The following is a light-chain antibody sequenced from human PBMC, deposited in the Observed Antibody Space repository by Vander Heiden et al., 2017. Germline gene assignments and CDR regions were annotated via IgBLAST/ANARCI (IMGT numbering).Light chain of an antibody. V-gene: IGLV10-54*04. CDR2: RDY. J-gene: IGLJ2*01. CDR3: SAWDSSLNAVV. CDR1: NNNVGFQG. Sequence: QAGLTQPPSVSKALRQTATLTCTGNNNNVGFQGAAWLQHHQGHPPRLLSYRDYNRPSGISERFSASRSGSTASLTITGLQPEDEADYYCSAWDSSLNAVVFGGGTKLTVL.